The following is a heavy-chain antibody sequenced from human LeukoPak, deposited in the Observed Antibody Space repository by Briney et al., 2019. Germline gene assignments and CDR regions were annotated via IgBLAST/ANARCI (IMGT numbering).Heavy chain of an antibody. Sequence: AGGSLRLSCAASGFTFSNYWMTWVRQAPGKGLEWVADIKQDGSETYYVDSVKGRFTISRDNSNNSLYLQMSSLRAEDTAVYYCARAGGRASGSSYWGQGTLVTVSS. CDR2: IKQDGSET. CDR3: ARAGGRASGSSY. J-gene: IGHJ4*02. CDR1: GFTFSNYW. V-gene: IGHV3-7*01. D-gene: IGHD1-26*01.